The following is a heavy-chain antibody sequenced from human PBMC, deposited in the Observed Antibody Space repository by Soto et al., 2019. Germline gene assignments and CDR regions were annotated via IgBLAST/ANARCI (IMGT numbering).Heavy chain of an antibody. D-gene: IGHD3-10*01. J-gene: IGHJ6*03. CDR3: ATGSSMVRGVTKYYYYYYMDV. CDR1: GYTLTELS. V-gene: IGHV1-24*01. CDR2: FDPEDGET. Sequence: ASVKVSCKVSGYTLTELSMHWVRQAPGKGLEWMGGFDPEDGETIYAQKFQGRVTMTEDTSTDTAYMELSSLRSEDTAVYYCATGSSMVRGVTKYYYYYYMDVWGKGTTVTVSS.